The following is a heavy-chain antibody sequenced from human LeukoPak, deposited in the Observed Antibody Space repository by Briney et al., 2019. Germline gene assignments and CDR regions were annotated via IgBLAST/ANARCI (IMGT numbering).Heavy chain of an antibody. V-gene: IGHV4-59*01. CDR2: IYYSGST. CDR1: GGSTSSYY. D-gene: IGHD3-10*01. Sequence: SETLSLTCTVSGGSTSSYYWSWIRQPPGKGLEWIGYIYYSGSTNYNPSLKSRVTISVDTSKNQFSLKLSSVTAADTAVYYCARDYGSGSQPFDYWGQGTLVTVSS. J-gene: IGHJ4*02. CDR3: ARDYGSGSQPFDY.